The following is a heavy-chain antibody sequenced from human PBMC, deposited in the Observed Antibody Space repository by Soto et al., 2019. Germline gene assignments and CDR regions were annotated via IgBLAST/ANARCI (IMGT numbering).Heavy chain of an antibody. V-gene: IGHV4-34*01. D-gene: IGHD2-8*02. CDR3: ARGKITGLFDY. CDR1: GGSFSGYY. J-gene: IGHJ4*02. Sequence: PSETLSLTYAVYGGSFSGYYWTWIRQPPGTGLEWIGEINHSGSTNYNPSLKSRVTISVDTSKNQFSLKLTSVTAADTAVYYCARGKITGLFDYWGQGTLVTVSS. CDR2: INHSGST.